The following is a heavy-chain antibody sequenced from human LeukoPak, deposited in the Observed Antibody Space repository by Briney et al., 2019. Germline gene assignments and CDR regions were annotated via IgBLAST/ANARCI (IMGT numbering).Heavy chain of an antibody. CDR3: ARVDPPAVETDY. J-gene: IGHJ4*02. D-gene: IGHD6-19*01. V-gene: IGHV1-2*02. CDR1: GYTFTGYY. Sequence: GASVKVSCKASGYTFTGYYMHWVRQAPGQALEWMGWINPNSGGTNYAQKFRGRVTMTRDTSISTAYMELSRLRSDDTAVYYCARVDPPAVETDYWGQGTLVTVSS. CDR2: INPNSGGT.